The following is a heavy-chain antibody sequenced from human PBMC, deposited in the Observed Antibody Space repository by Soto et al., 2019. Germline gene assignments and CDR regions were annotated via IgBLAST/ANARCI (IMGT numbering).Heavy chain of an antibody. V-gene: IGHV3-48*03. CDR3: ARDVGPTTMVRGSFDP. J-gene: IGHJ5*02. CDR1: GFTFSSYE. Sequence: GGSLRLSCAASGFTFSSYEMNWVRQAPGKGLEWVSYISSSGSTIYYADSVRGRFTISRDNAKNSLYLQMNGLRAEDTAVYYCARDVGPTTMVRGSFDPWGQGTLVTVSS. CDR2: ISSSGSTI. D-gene: IGHD3-10*01.